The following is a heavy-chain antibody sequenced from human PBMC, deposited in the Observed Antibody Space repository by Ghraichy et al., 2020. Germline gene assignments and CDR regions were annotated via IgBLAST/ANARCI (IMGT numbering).Heavy chain of an antibody. Sequence: GGSLRLSCAASGLTFSNFDMSWVRQAPGKGLEWVSTISGSGGTTDYADSVKGRFTIARDNSKNTLDLQMNSLRAEDTAVYYWAKQSSGRAYDYVWGSYRYWGYFDYWGQGTLVTVSS. CDR3: AKQSSGRAYDYVWGSYRYWGYFDY. CDR2: ISGSGGTT. D-gene: IGHD3-16*02. V-gene: IGHV3-23*01. CDR1: GLTFSNFD. J-gene: IGHJ4*02.